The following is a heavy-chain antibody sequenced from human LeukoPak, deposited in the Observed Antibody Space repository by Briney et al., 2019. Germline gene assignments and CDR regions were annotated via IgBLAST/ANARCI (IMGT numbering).Heavy chain of an antibody. CDR3: ARAIAAAARAGY. Sequence: GASVEVSCKASGYTFTGYYMHWVRQAPGQGLEWMGWINPNSGGTNYAQKFQGRVTMTRDTSISTAYMELSRLRSDDTAVYYCARAIAAAARAGYWGQGTLVTVSS. CDR1: GYTFTGYY. CDR2: INPNSGGT. V-gene: IGHV1-2*02. J-gene: IGHJ4*02. D-gene: IGHD6-13*01.